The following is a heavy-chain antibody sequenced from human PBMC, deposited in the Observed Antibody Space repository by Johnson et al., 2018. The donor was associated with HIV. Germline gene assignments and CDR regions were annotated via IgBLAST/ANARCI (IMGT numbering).Heavy chain of an antibody. CDR3: ATDLFSLILEDDAFDT. V-gene: IGHV3-15*01. CDR2: IISERDGGTT. CDR1: GFNFNHAW. Sequence: VQLVESGGGLVQPGGSLRLSCEASGFNFNHAWMSWVRQAPGKGLEWVGRIISERDGGTTDYSAPVKDRFTISRDDSTNTLYLQMNSLKIEETAVYYCATDLFSLILEDDAFDTWGQGTMVTVSS. J-gene: IGHJ3*02.